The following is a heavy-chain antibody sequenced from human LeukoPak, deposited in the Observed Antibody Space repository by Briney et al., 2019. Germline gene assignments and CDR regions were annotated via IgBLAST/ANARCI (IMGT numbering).Heavy chain of an antibody. J-gene: IGHJ4*02. D-gene: IGHD2-2*01. CDR2: IDPSDSYT. CDR1: GYSFTSYW. V-gene: IGHV5-10-1*01. CDR3: ARQLGGEGCSSTSCSAEYYFDY. Sequence: GESLQISCKGSGYSFTSYWISWVRQMPGKGLEWMGRIDPSDSYTNYSPSFQGHVTISADKSISTAYLQWSSLEASDTAMYYCARQLGGEGCSSTSCSAEYYFDYWGQGTLVTVPS.